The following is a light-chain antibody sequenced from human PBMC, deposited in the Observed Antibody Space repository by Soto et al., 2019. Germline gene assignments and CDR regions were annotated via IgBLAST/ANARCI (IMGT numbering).Light chain of an antibody. CDR2: RAY. V-gene: IGKV3-20*01. Sequence: EILLTQSPGTLSLSPGERATLSCRASQSLSGSRLSWYQLKPGQAPRLVIYRAYKRPTGTPDRFSGSGSGTDFTLTISRLEPGDFDVYYCQQHVTLPRKFGQGTKVEIK. J-gene: IGKJ1*01. CDR3: QQHVTLPRK. CDR1: QSLSGSR.